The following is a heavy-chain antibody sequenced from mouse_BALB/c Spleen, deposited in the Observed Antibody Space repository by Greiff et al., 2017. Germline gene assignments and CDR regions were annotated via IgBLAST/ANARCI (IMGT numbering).Heavy chain of an antibody. CDR3: ARALYYDYEEDY. Sequence: VQLQQSGAELVRPGSSVKISCKASGYAFSSYWMNWVKQRPGQGLEWIGQIYPGDGDTNYNGKFKGKATLTADKSSSTAYMQLSRLTSEDSAVYFCARALYYDYEEDYWGQGTSVTVSS. V-gene: IGHV1-80*01. CDR1: GYAFSSYW. J-gene: IGHJ4*01. CDR2: IYPGDGDT. D-gene: IGHD2-4*01.